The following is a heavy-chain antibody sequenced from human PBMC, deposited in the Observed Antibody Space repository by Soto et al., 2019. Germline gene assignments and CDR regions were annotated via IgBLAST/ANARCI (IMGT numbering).Heavy chain of an antibody. V-gene: IGHV4-59*08. Sequence: SETLSLTCTVSGGSISSYYWSWIRQPPGKGLEWIGYIYYSGSTNYNPSLKSRVTISVDTSKNQFSLKLSSVTAADTAVYYCARQVGEHYYYYMDVWGKGTTVPVSS. CDR2: IYYSGST. D-gene: IGHD1-26*01. J-gene: IGHJ6*03. CDR3: ARQVGEHYYYYMDV. CDR1: GGSISSYY.